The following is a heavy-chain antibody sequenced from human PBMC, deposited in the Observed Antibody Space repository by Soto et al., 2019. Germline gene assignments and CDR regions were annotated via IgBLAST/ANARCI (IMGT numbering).Heavy chain of an antibody. CDR3: ARDRNYFDY. Sequence: GGSLRLSCAASGFTVYDNQMRWVRQAPGKGLEWVSIMYGGSRTYYSDSVRGRFTISRDNSKNTQYLQMNSLRAGDTAVYYCARDRNYFDYWCQGTPVTVS. J-gene: IGHJ4*02. CDR2: MYGGSRT. V-gene: IGHV3-53*01. CDR1: GFTVYDNQ.